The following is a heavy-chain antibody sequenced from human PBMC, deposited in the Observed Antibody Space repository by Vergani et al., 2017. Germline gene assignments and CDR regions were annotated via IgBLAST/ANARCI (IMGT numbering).Heavy chain of an antibody. V-gene: IGHV3-30*02. D-gene: IGHD4-23*01. CDR3: AQANGGGNSKGQVNYFVN. CDR2: IQYDGINK. J-gene: IGHJ4*02. CDR1: GFPFSSYG. Sequence: QVQLVESGGGVVQPGGSLRLSCAASGFPFSSYGMHWVRQAPGKGLEWVTCIQYDGINKYYEDSVKGRFTISRDNSKNTLFLQMDSLRVEDTAIYYCAQANGGGNSKGQVNYFVNWGQGTLVTVAS.